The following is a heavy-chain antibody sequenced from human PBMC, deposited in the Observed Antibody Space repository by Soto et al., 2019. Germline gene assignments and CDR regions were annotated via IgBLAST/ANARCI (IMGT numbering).Heavy chain of an antibody. CDR3: ARVVAVGAATPTFYFDA. CDR2: TFFRYKWYN. J-gene: IGHJ4*02. Sequence: SQALLLSYAISIGTVSSNISPSIWTRQAPASALEWLVRTFFRYKWYNDYTPSMKSRITINPDTSKNQFSLQLNSVTPEDTGVYYCARVVAVGAATPTFYFDAWGQGTPVTVSS. CDR1: IGTVSSNISP. V-gene: IGHV6-1*01. D-gene: IGHD2-15*01.